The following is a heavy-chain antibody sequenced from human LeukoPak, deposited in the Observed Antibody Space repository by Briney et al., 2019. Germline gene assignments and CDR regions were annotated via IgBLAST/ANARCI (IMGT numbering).Heavy chain of an antibody. J-gene: IGHJ4*02. Sequence: GGSLRLSCAASGFTFSSYSMNWVRQAPGKGLEWVSSISSSSSYIYYADSGKGRFTISRDNAKNSLYLQMNSLRAEDTAVYYCARDQATDYDFWSGPRGYFDYWGQGTLVTVSS. D-gene: IGHD3-3*01. CDR2: ISSSSSYI. CDR1: GFTFSSYS. CDR3: ARDQATDYDFWSGPRGYFDY. V-gene: IGHV3-21*01.